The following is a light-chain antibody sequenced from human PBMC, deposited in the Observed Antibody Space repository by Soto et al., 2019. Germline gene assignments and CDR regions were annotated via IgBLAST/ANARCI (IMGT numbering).Light chain of an antibody. CDR2: KAS. CDR1: QSISVW. CDR3: QQYNNRWT. V-gene: IGKV1-5*03. J-gene: IGKJ1*01. Sequence: DIQMTQSPSTLSASVGDRVTITCRASQSISVWLAWFQQKPGNAPKLLIYKASTLESGVPSRFSGSGSGTEFTLTISSLQPDGSATYYCQQYNNRWTFGQGTKVDIK.